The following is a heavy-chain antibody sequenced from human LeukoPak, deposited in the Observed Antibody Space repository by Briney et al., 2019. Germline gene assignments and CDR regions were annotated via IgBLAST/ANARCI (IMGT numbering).Heavy chain of an antibody. CDR3: ARGSRELYYFDY. CDR2: IYYSGST. V-gene: IGHV4-59*01. J-gene: IGHJ4*02. D-gene: IGHD1-7*01. Sequence: PSETLSLTCAVYGGSFSGYYWSWIRQPPGKGLEWIGYIYYSGSTKYNPSLKSRVTISVDASKTQFSLKLNSVTAADTAVYYRARGSRELYYFDYWGQGTLVTVSS. CDR1: GGSFSGYY.